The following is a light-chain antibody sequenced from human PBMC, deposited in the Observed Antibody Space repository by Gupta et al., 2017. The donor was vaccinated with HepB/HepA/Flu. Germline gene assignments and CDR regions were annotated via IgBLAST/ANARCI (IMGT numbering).Light chain of an antibody. J-gene: IGKJ2*01. CDR1: ESVGSSY. Sequence: EIVLTQSPGTLSLSPRDRATLSCRASESVGSSYLAWYQQKPGQAPKLLIYGASSRATGIPDRFSGSGSGTDFTLTISRLEPEDFAVYYCQQEGSSPYTFGLGTKMEIK. CDR3: QQEGSSPYT. V-gene: IGKV3-20*01. CDR2: GAS.